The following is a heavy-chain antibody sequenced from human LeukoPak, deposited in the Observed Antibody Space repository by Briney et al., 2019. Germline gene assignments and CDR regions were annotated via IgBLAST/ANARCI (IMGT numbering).Heavy chain of an antibody. CDR1: GGSFSGYY. V-gene: IGHV4-34*01. D-gene: IGHD4-17*01. CDR2: INHSGST. CDR3: ARDQYGDYGNYYYYYMDV. J-gene: IGHJ6*03. Sequence: SETLSLTCAVYGGSFSGYYWSWIRQPPGKGLEWIGEINHSGSTNYNPSLKSRVTISVDTSKNQFSLKLSSVTAADTAVYYCARDQYGDYGNYYYYYMDVWGKGTTVTVSS.